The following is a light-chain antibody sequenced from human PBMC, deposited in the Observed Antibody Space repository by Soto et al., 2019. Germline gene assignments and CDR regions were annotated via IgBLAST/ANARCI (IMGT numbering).Light chain of an antibody. CDR3: AAWDDSLYGVV. CDR2: TND. Sequence: LTQPPSASGTPGQRITISCSGASSNIGNNPVNWYQHFPRTAPKLLIYTNDQRPSGVPGRFSGSKSGTSASLAISGLQSEDGADYYCAAWDDSLYGVVFGGGTKLTVL. CDR1: SSNIGNNP. J-gene: IGLJ2*01. V-gene: IGLV1-44*01.